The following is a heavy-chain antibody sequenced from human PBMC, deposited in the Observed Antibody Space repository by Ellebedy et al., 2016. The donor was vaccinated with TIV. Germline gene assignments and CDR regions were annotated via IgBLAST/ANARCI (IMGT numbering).Heavy chain of an antibody. J-gene: IGHJ6*02. CDR2: ISYDGSDK. V-gene: IGHV3-30*03. CDR3: VRDGGAKYGVDV. Sequence: GGSLRLSCAASGFTFSSYGMHWVRQAPGKGLEWLTFISYDGSDKYYLASVKGRFTISRDNSRHTLYLQMNSLRAEDTAVYYCVRDGGAKYGVDVWGQGTTVTVSS. CDR1: GFTFSSYG.